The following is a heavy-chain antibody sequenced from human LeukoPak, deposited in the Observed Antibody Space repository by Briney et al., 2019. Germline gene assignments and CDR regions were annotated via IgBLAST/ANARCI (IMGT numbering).Heavy chain of an antibody. CDR2: IYTSGST. Sequence: SQTLSLTRTVSGGSISSGSYYWSWIRQPAGKGLEWIGCIYTSGSTNYNPSLKSRVTISVDTSKNQFSLKLSSVTAADTAVYYCARSGYYYDSSGYYYNYFDYWGQGTLVTVSS. V-gene: IGHV4-61*02. J-gene: IGHJ4*02. CDR3: ARSGYYYDSSGYYYNYFDY. CDR1: GGSISSGSYY. D-gene: IGHD3-22*01.